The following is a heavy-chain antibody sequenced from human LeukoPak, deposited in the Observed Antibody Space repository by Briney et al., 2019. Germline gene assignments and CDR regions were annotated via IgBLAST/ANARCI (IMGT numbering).Heavy chain of an antibody. D-gene: IGHD1-26*01. Sequence: GGSLRLSCAASGFTFSNAWMSWVRQAPGKGLEWVGRIKSKTDGGTTDYAAPVKGRFTISRDDSRNTLYLQMNSLKTEDTAVYYCTTDCYSGSSDYWGQGTLVTVSS. CDR2: IKSKTDGGTT. J-gene: IGHJ4*02. V-gene: IGHV3-15*01. CDR1: GFTFSNAW. CDR3: TTDCYSGSSDY.